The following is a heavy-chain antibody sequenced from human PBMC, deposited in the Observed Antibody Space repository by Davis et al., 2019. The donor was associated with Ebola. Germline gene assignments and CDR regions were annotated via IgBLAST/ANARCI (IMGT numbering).Heavy chain of an antibody. Sequence: GGSLRLSCAASGFTFSNYAMHWVRQAPGKGLEWVAVISYDGSNKYYADSVKGRFTISRDNSKNTLYLQMNSLRAEDTAVYYCARGRITMIVACAFDIWGQGTMVTVSS. D-gene: IGHD3-22*01. CDR3: ARGRITMIVACAFDI. CDR2: ISYDGSNK. CDR1: GFTFSNYA. V-gene: IGHV3-30-3*01. J-gene: IGHJ3*02.